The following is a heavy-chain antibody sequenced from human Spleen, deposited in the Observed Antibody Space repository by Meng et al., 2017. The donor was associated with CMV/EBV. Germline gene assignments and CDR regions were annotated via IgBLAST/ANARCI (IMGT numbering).Heavy chain of an antibody. CDR1: GYIFIGYY. V-gene: IGHV1-2*02. CDR2: INPSSGGT. CDR3: ATGGGGDFDY. D-gene: IGHD3-16*01. J-gene: IGHJ4*02. Sequence: KVSCKASGYIFIGYYMHWVRQAPGRGLEWMRWINPSSGGTSYAQKFQGRVTMTSDTSSSTAYMELSRLTSDDTAVYYCATGGGGDFDYWGQGTLVTVSS.